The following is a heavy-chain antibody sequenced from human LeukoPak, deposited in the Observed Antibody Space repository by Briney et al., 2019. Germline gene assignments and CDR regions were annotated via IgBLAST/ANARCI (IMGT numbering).Heavy chain of an antibody. CDR2: INHSGST. V-gene: IGHV4-34*01. CDR3: AREVVGAKDYYYYYMDV. Sequence: KPSETLSLTCAVYGGSFSGYYWSWIRQPPGKGLEWIGEINHSGSTNYNPSLKSRVTMSVDTSKNQFSLKLSSVTAADTAVYYCAREVVGAKDYYYYYMDVWGKGTTVTVSS. CDR1: GGSFSGYY. D-gene: IGHD1-26*01. J-gene: IGHJ6*03.